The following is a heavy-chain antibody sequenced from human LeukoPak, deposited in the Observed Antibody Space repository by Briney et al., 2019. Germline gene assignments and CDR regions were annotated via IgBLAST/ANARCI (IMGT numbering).Heavy chain of an antibody. CDR3: ARVSRYANDY. CDR1: GFTFGSYE. V-gene: IGHV3-48*03. D-gene: IGHD2-2*01. CDR2: ISSSGRII. J-gene: IGHJ4*02. Sequence: GGSLRLSCAASGFTFGSYEMNWVRQAPGKGLEWVSDISSSGRIIYYADSVKGRFTISRDNTKNSLYLQMNSLRAEDTAVYYCARVSRYANDYWGRGTLVTVSS.